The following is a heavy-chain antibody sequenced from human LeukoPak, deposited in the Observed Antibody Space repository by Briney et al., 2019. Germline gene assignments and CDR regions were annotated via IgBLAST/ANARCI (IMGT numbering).Heavy chain of an antibody. CDR2: ISGSGGST. J-gene: IGHJ4*02. Sequence: PGGSLRLSCAASGFTFSSYAMSWVRQAPGKGLEWVSAISGSGGSTYYADSVKGRFTISRDNSKNTLYLQMNSLRAEDMAVYYCAKGGWSPRGYLDYWGQGTLVTVSS. CDR3: AKGGWSPRGYLDY. D-gene: IGHD5-12*01. CDR1: GFTFSSYA. V-gene: IGHV3-23*01.